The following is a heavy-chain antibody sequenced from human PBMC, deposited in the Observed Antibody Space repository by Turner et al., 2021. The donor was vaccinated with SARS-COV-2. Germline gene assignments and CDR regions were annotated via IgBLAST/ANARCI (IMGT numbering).Heavy chain of an antibody. Sequence: EVQLVEPGGGLMQPGGSLILSCAASGFTVSSNYMSWVRQATGKGLEWVSGIYSGGSTYYADSVKGRFTISRDNSKNTLYLQMNSLRAEDTAVYYCARGSHDFWSGYYPTYFDYWGQGTLVTVSS. J-gene: IGHJ4*02. D-gene: IGHD3-3*01. CDR2: IYSGGST. CDR1: GFTVSSNY. V-gene: IGHV3-53*01. CDR3: ARGSHDFWSGYYPTYFDY.